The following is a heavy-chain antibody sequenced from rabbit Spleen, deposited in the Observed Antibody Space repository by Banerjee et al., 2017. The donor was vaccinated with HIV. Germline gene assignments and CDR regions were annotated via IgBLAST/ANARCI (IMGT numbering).Heavy chain of an antibody. V-gene: IGHV1S45*01. CDR2: INTSTGNL. CDR3: ARDVVGRAGVTYGYGTGFNL. Sequence: QEQLEESGGGLVKPEGSLTLTCTASGFSFYNTCVMCWVRQAPGKGLEWIACINTSTGNLVYASWAKARFTISKTSSTTVTLQMTSLTAADTATYFCARDVVGRAGVTYGYGTGFNLWGPGTLVTVS. J-gene: IGHJ4*01. CDR1: GFSFYNTCV. D-gene: IGHD6-1*01.